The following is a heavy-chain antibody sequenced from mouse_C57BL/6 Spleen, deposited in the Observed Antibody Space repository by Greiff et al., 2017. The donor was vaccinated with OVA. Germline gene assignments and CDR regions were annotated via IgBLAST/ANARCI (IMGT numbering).Heavy chain of an antibody. CDR3: AMSGTDYLDY. J-gene: IGHJ2*01. Sequence: QVQLQQPGAELVQPGASVKVSCKSSGYTFTSYWMHWVKQRPGQGLEWIGRIHPSDSDPNYNQTFKGKATLTVDKSSSTAYMQRSSLTSEDAAVYYCAMSGTDYLDYWGQGTTLTVSS. V-gene: IGHV1-74*01. D-gene: IGHD4-1*01. CDR2: IHPSDSDP. CDR1: GYTFTSYW.